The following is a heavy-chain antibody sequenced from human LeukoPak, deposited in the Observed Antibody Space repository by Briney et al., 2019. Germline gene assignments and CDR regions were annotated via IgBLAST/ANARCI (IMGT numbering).Heavy chain of an antibody. CDR2: MNPNSGNT. Sequence: ASVKVSCKASGYTFTSHDINWVRQATGQGLEWMGWMNPNSGNTGFAQKFQGRVTMTRNTSISTAYMELGSLRSEDTAVYYCARSDIVDYYYYGMDVWGQGTTVTVSS. CDR3: ARSDIVDYYYYGMDV. D-gene: IGHD2-21*01. V-gene: IGHV1-8*01. CDR1: GYTFTSHD. J-gene: IGHJ6*02.